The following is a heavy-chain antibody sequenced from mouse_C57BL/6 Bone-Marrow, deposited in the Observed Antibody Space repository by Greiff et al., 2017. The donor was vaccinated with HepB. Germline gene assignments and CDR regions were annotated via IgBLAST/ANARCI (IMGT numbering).Heavy chain of an antibody. Sequence: VQLHQPGAELVKPGASVKMSCKASGYTFTSYWLTWVKQRPGQGLEWIGDIYPGSGSTNYNEKFKSKATLTVDTSSSTAYMQLSSLTSEDSAVYYCAFYGYDEGFDDWGQGTTLTVSS. CDR3: AFYGYDEGFDD. CDR2: IYPGSGST. CDR1: GYTFTSYW. V-gene: IGHV1-55*01. D-gene: IGHD2-2*01. J-gene: IGHJ2*01.